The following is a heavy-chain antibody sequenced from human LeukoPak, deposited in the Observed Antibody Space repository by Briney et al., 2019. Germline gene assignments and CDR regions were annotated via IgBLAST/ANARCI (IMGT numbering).Heavy chain of an antibody. Sequence: GASVKVSCKTSGYTFTDYYIHWVRQAPGQGLEWMGRISPKGCGTYYPQKFQGRVTMTRDTSISTAYMELRSLRSDDTALYYCARDNRYFDLWGRGTLVTASS. CDR2: ISPKGCGT. CDR1: GYTFTDYY. CDR3: ARDNRYFDL. V-gene: IGHV1-2*06. D-gene: IGHD1-14*01. J-gene: IGHJ2*01.